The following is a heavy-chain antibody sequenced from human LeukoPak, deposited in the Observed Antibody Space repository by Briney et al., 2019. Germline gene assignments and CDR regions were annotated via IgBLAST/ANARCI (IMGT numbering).Heavy chain of an antibody. CDR2: INPYSGGT. D-gene: IGHD5-24*01. CDR3: ARRGRDGYLNPYYFDY. CDR1: GYTFTDYY. V-gene: IGHV1-2*04. J-gene: IGHJ4*02. Sequence: ASVKVSCKASGYTFTDYYMHWVRQAPGQGLEWMGWINPYSGGTNYAQKFQGWATMTRDTSTSTVYMELSRLRSEDTAVYYCARRGRDGYLNPYYFDYWGQGTLVTVSS.